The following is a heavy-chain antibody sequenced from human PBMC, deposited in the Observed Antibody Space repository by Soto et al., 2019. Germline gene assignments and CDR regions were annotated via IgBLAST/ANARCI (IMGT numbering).Heavy chain of an antibody. J-gene: IGHJ5*02. CDR3: ARLWCKIGTGLNP. V-gene: IGHV1-46*01. CDR2: FNPYTGRT. CDR1: GYTFTTYY. D-gene: IGHD2-8*02. Sequence: QGQLVQSGAEVKKHGASVKVSCKASGYTFTTYYIHSMRRAPGQGLEWMGMFNPYTGRTRYAHKVERRVTMTGDTTRSTGYMELSRWRSDDTAGDYCARLWCKIGTGLNPWGHGTLVNFS.